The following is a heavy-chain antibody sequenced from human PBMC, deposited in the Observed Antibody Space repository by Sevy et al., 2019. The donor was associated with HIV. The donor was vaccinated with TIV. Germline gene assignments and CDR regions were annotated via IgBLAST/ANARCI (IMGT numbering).Heavy chain of an antibody. Sequence: GGSLRLSCTYSELGFSSHSFNWVRQAPGKGLEWISYISGIGTPISYLDSLRGRFTISRDNAKNSLFLQMNNLRDDDTAVYYCARDLHWAFYQWGQGTLVTVSS. CDR2: ISGIGTPI. CDR3: ARDLHWAFYQ. V-gene: IGHV3-48*02. CDR1: ELGFSSHS. D-gene: IGHD2-2*01. J-gene: IGHJ4*02.